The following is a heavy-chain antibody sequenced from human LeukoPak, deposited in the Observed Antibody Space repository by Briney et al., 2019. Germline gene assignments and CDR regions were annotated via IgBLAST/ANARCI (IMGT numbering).Heavy chain of an antibody. CDR1: GFTFDDYG. V-gene: IGHV4-34*08. J-gene: IGHJ4*02. CDR2: INHSGST. D-gene: IGHD5-18*01. Sequence: GSLRLACAASGFTFDDYGMSWVRQAPGKGLEWIGEINHSGSTNYNPSLKSRVTISVDTSKNQFSLKLSSVTAADTAVYYCAARGYSYGPTHFDYWGRGTLVTVSS. CDR3: AARGYSYGPTHFDY.